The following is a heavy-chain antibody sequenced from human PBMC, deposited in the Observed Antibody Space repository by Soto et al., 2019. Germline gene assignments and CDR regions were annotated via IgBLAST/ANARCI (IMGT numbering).Heavy chain of an antibody. V-gene: IGHV4-59*01. D-gene: IGHD6-13*01. CDR1: GGSISSYY. CDR2: IYYSGST. J-gene: IGHJ5*02. CDR3: ARDGKHSRRPPLGP. Sequence: SETLSLTCTVSGGSISSYYWSWIRQPPGKGLEWIGYIYYSGSTNYNPPLKSRVTISVDTSKNQFSLKLSSVTAADTAVYYCARDGKHSRRPPLGPWGQGTLVTVSS.